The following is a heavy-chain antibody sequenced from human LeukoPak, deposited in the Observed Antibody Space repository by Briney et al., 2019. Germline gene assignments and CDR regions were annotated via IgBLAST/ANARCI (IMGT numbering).Heavy chain of an antibody. CDR3: ARRCSGDDCYSE. D-gene: IGHD2-21*02. J-gene: IGHJ4*02. CDR1: GESFSDYY. V-gene: IGHV4-59*08. CDR2: IYYSGST. Sequence: SETLSLTCAVYGESFSDYYWSWLRQPPGKGLEWIGYIYYSGSTNYNPSLKSRVTISVDTSKNQFSLKLSSVTAADTAVYYCARRCSGDDCYSEWGQGTLVTVSS.